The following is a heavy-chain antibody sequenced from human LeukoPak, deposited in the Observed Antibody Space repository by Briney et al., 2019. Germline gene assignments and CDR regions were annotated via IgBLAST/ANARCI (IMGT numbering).Heavy chain of an antibody. J-gene: IGHJ5*02. CDR3: AREVEYSSSHNWFAP. CDR1: GGTFSSYA. D-gene: IGHD6-13*01. Sequence: ASVKVSCKASGGTFSSYAISWVRQAPRQGLEWMGVIILIFGTANYAQKFQGRVTITTDESTSTAYMELSSLRSEDTTVYYCAREVEYSSSHNWFAPWGQGTLVTVSS. V-gene: IGHV1-69*05. CDR2: IILIFGTA.